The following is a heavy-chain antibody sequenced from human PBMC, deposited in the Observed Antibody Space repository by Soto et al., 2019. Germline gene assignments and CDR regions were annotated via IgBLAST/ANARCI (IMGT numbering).Heavy chain of an antibody. CDR1: GLTVSATY. CDR3: ARDALEY. Sequence: EVQLVESGGGLVQPGGSLRLSCAVSGLTVSATYMSWVRQAPGEGLEWVSVIFSGGSTYYADSVKGRFTISRDNSKNILYLQMNSLRPEDTALYYCARDALEYWGQGILVTVSS. V-gene: IGHV3-66*01. CDR2: IFSGGST. J-gene: IGHJ4*02.